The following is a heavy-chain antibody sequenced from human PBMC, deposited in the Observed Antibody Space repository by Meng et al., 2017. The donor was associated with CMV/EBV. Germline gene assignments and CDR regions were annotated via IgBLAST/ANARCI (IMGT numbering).Heavy chain of an antibody. Sequence: SVKVSCAASGFTFTCRWLRWVRQAPGQGLEWVANITPFDGDTNYVESFQDRVTITRDNAKNTVYMEMSSLRSEDTAVYYCARGAVRADSRGGSSHDGAWGQGTPVTVSS. V-gene: IGHV1-45*02. D-gene: IGHD2-15*01. CDR2: ITPFDGDT. J-gene: IGHJ5*02. CDR3: ARGAVRADSRGGSSHDGA. CDR1: GFTFTCRW.